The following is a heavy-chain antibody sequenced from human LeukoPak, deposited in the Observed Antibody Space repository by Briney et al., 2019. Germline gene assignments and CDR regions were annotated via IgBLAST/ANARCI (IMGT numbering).Heavy chain of an antibody. D-gene: IGHD4/OR15-4a*01. J-gene: IGHJ4*02. V-gene: IGHV3-48*01. CDR1: GFTFSSYS. Sequence: GGSLRLSCAASGFTFSSYSMNWVRQAPGKGLEWISYISSSGPTIYYADSVKGRFTISRDNAKNSVYLQMNSLRAEDTAVYYCTRLHGAYPIDFWGQGTLVTVSS. CDR3: TRLHGAYPIDF. CDR2: ISSSGPTI.